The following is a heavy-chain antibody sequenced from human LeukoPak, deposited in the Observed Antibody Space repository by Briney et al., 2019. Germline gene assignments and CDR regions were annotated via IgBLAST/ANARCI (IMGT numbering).Heavy chain of an antibody. CDR3: ARGSSSWRGAFDI. CDR2: IYYSGST. CDR1: GGSISSSSYY. J-gene: IGHJ3*02. V-gene: IGHV4-39*01. Sequence: PSETLSLTCTVSGGSISSSSYYWGWIRQPPGKGLEWIGSIYYSGSTYYNPSLKSRVTISVDTSKNQFSLKVNSVTAADTAVYYCARGSSSWRGAFDIWGQGTMVTVSS. D-gene: IGHD6-13*01.